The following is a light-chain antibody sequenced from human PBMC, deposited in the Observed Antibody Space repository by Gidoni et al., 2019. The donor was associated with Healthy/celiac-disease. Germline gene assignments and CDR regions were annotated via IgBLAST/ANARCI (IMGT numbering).Light chain of an antibody. V-gene: IGKV4-1*01. J-gene: IGKJ1*01. CDR3: QQYYSSRT. Sequence: RATINCKSSQSVLYSSNNKNYLAWYQQKPGQPPKLLIYWASTRESGVPDRFSGSGSGTDFTLTISSLQAEDVAVDYCQQYYSSRTFGQGTKVEIK. CDR1: QSVLYSSNNKNY. CDR2: WAS.